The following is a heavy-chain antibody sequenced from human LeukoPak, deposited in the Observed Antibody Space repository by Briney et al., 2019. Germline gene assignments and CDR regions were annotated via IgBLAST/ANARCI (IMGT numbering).Heavy chain of an antibody. CDR2: ISGSGGST. V-gene: IGHV3-23*01. D-gene: IGHD2-2*02. Sequence: GRSLRLSCAASGFTFSSYAMSWVRQAPGKGLEWVSAISGSGGSTYYADSVKGRFTISRDNSKNTLYLQMNSLRAEDTAVYYCAKGVVPAAIQHYALDIWGQGTMVTVSS. CDR3: AKGVVPAAIQHYALDI. J-gene: IGHJ3*02. CDR1: GFTFSSYA.